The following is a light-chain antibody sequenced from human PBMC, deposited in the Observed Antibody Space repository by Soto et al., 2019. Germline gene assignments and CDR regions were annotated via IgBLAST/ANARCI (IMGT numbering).Light chain of an antibody. Sequence: QSALTQPASVSGSPGQSITISCTGTSSDVGGYNYVSWYQQHPGKAPKLMIYDVSNRPSGVSNRFSGSKSGNTASLTISGLQAEDVADYYCSSYTSSSTLYVFGPGTKVNDL. J-gene: IGLJ1*01. V-gene: IGLV2-14*01. CDR3: SSYTSSSTLYV. CDR2: DVS. CDR1: SSDVGGYNY.